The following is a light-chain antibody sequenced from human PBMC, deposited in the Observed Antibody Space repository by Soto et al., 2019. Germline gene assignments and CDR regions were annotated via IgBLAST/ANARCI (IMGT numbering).Light chain of an antibody. J-gene: IGKJ4*01. CDR1: QSISSY. CDR2: AAS. Sequence: DIQMTQSPASLSASVGDRVTITCRASQSISSYLNWYQQKPGKAPKLLIYAASSLQSGVPSRFSGSGSGTDFTLTISSLQPEDFATYSCQQANSFPLTFGGGTKVGI. CDR3: QQANSFPLT. V-gene: IGKV1-39*01.